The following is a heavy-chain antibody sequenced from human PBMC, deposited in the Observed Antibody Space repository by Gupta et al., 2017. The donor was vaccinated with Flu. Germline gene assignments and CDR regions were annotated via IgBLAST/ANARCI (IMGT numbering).Heavy chain of an antibody. J-gene: IGHJ4*02. CDR1: GFTFSRNG. CDR2: ISYDGNDK. D-gene: IGHD1-26*01. V-gene: IGHV3-30*18. CDR3: AKVNGEKFYHGRSIDY. Sequence: QVQLVESGGGVVQPGGSLRLSCSASGFTFSRNGMHWVRQAPGKGLEWVAIISYDGNDKYYGDSVKGRFIISRDDSKNTVFLQMNSLRTADTAVYYCAKVNGEKFYHGRSIDYWGQGTLVTVSS.